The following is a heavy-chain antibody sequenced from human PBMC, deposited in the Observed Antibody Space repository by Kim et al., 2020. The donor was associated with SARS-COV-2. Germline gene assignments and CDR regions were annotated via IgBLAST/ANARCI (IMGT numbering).Heavy chain of an antibody. V-gene: IGHV4-34*01. CDR3: ARGNILRFLEWTKFDY. D-gene: IGHD3-3*01. Sequence: RRRVPISVDTSKNQFSLKLSSVTAADTAVYYCARGNILRFLEWTKFDYWGQGTLVTVSS. J-gene: IGHJ4*02.